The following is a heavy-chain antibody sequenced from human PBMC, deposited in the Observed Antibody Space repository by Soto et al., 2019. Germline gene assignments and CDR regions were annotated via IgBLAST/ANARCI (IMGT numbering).Heavy chain of an antibody. CDR1: GYSFTSYW. Sequence: GESLKISCKGSGYSFTSYWIAWVRQMPGKGLECMGIIYPGDSDTRYSPSFEGQVTISADKSINTAYLQWSSLKASDSAMYYCARPFDTSGWYDHWGQGTQVTVSS. J-gene: IGHJ5*02. D-gene: IGHD6-19*01. CDR2: IYPGDSDT. V-gene: IGHV5-51*01. CDR3: ARPFDTSGWYDH.